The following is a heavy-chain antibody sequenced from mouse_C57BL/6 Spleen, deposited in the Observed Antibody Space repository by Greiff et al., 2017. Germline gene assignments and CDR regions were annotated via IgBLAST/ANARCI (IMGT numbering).Heavy chain of an antibody. Sequence: VKLMESGPELVKPGASVKISCKASGYTFTDYYINWVKQRPGQGLEWIGWIFPGSGSTYYNEKFKGKATLTVDKSSSTAYMLLSSLTSEDSAVYFCARGYYGSSVYWYFDVWGTGTTVTVSS. D-gene: IGHD1-1*01. CDR1: GYTFTDYY. CDR2: IFPGSGST. J-gene: IGHJ1*03. CDR3: ARGYYGSSVYWYFDV. V-gene: IGHV1-75*01.